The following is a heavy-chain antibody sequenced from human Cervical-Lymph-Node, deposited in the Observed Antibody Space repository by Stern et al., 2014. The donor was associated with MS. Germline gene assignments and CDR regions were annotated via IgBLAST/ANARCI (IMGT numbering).Heavy chain of an antibody. D-gene: IGHD5-18*01. CDR3: ARALDTAMLHLHY. CDR2: TNPLFGTA. J-gene: IGHJ4*02. Sequence: QVPLVQSGAEVKKPGSSVTVSCKASGGPFSSSATHWVRPPPGQALDWMGRTNPLFGTANYPQTLPGRLSSTAYEPPRTTYMDLSSLRSGDTAVYYCARALDTAMLHLHYWGQGTLVTVSS. CDR1: GGPFSSSA. V-gene: IGHV1-69*01.